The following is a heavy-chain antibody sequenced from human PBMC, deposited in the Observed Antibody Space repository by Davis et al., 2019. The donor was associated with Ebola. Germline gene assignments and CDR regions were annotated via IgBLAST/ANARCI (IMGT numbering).Heavy chain of an antibody. V-gene: IGHV3-23*01. CDR2: FLGSDGRT. J-gene: IGHJ4*02. Sequence: GESLKISCAASGFSFSTFDMSWVRQVPGKGMEWVSAFLGSDGRTFYAESVKGRFAISKDNSRNTLFLQLDTLRADDTAVYYCVQGTTSCHAWGQGTLVTVSS. D-gene: IGHD2-2*01. CDR1: GFSFSTFD. CDR3: VQGTTSCHA.